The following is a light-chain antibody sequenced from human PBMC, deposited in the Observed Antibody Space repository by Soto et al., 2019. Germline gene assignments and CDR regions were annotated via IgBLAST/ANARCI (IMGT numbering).Light chain of an antibody. J-gene: IGKJ4*01. Sequence: DSQMTQFPSTLSASVGDRVTITCRASQSISPWLAWYQQKPGTAPKILISKASTLQSGVPPRFSGSGSGTEFTLTISSLQPDDFATYYCQHYERYPMTFGGGTKVEIK. CDR1: QSISPW. V-gene: IGKV1-5*03. CDR2: KAS. CDR3: QHYERYPMT.